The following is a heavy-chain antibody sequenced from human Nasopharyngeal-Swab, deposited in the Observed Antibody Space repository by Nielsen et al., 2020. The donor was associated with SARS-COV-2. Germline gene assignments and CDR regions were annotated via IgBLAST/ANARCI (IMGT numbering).Heavy chain of an antibody. Sequence: GESLKISCPAPGFTFSTYWMHWVRQAPGKGLVWVSRINSIGSSINYADSVKGRFTISRDNAKNTLYLQMNSLRAEDTAVYYCAREGGGSYSDTFDMWGQGTMVTVSS. CDR3: AREGGGSYSDTFDM. CDR2: INSIGSSI. J-gene: IGHJ3*02. D-gene: IGHD3-10*01. V-gene: IGHV3-74*01. CDR1: GFTFSTYW.